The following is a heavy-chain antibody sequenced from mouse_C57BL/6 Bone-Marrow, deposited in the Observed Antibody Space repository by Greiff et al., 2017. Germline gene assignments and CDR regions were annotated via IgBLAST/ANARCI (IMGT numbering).Heavy chain of an antibody. D-gene: IGHD1-1*01. CDR1: GYTFTSYT. J-gene: IGHJ2*01. CDR2: INPSSGYT. V-gene: IGHV1-4*01. CDR3: AISGFTAVVAPYYFDD. Sequence: VQLQQSGAELARPGASVKMSCKASGYTFTSYTMHWVKQRPGQGLEWIGNINPSSGYTKYNQKFKDKATLTADKSSSTAYMPLSSLTSEDSAVYYCAISGFTAVVAPYYFDDWGQGTTLTVSS.